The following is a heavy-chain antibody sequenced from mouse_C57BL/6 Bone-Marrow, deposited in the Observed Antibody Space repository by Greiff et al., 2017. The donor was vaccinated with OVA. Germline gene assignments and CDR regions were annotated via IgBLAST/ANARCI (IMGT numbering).Heavy chain of an antibody. CDR2: IDPSDSYT. J-gene: IGHJ4*01. V-gene: IGHV1-50*01. CDR3: ARGGYYYGSSYGYYAMDY. D-gene: IGHD1-1*01. Sequence: VKLQQPGAELVKPGASVKLSCKASGYTFTSYWMQWVKQRPGQGLEWIGEIDPSDSYTNYNQKFKGKATLTVDTSSSTAYMQLSSLTSEDSAVYYCARGGYYYGSSYGYYAMDYWGQGTSVTVSS. CDR1: GYTFTSYW.